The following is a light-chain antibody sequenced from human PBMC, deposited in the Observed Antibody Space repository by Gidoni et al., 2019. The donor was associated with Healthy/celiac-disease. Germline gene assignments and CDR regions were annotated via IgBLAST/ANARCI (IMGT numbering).Light chain of an antibody. CDR2: GAS. CDR1: QSVSSN. Sequence: DIVMTQSPATLSVSPGESATLSCRASQSVSSNLAWYQQKPGQAPSLLIYGASTRATGIPARFSGSGSGAEFTLTISSLQSEDFAVYYCQQYNNWHPLTFGGGTKVEIK. J-gene: IGKJ4*01. CDR3: QQYNNWHPLT. V-gene: IGKV3-15*01.